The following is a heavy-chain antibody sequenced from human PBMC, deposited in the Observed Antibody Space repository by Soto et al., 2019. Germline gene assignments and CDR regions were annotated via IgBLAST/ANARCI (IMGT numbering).Heavy chain of an antibody. D-gene: IGHD6-13*01. CDR3: GNHFGVAAAGTYYYSGVDV. CDR2: ISSSGGRT. J-gene: IGHJ6*02. CDR1: GFTFNIYA. Sequence: EVQLLESGGGLVQPGGSLRLSCAASGFTFNIYAMSWVRQAPGKGLQWVSAISSSGGRTYYADSVKGRFTISRDNFKNTLYLQLNSLRADDTAVYYCGNHFGVAAAGTYYYSGVDVWGQGPTVTVSS. V-gene: IGHV3-23*01.